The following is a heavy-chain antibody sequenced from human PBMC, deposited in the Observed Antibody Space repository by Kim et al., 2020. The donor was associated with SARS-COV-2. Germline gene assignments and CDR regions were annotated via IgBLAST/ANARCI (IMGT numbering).Heavy chain of an antibody. Sequence: SETLSLTCTVSGGSISSSSYYWGWIRQPPGKGLEWIGSIYYSGSTYYNPSLKSRVTISVDTSKNQFSLKLSSVTAADTAVYYCAIQRRGRGVGFMDVWGQGTTVTVSS. J-gene: IGHJ6*02. CDR3: AIQRRGRGVGFMDV. D-gene: IGHD2-8*01. V-gene: IGHV4-39*07. CDR1: GGSISSSSYY. CDR2: IYYSGST.